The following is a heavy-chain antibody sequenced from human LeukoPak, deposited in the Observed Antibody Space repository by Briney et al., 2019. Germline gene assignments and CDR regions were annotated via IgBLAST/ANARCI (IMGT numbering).Heavy chain of an antibody. CDR2: TSGDERSK. J-gene: IGHJ4*02. CDR1: GFTFSSQA. Sequence: GGSLRLSCAASGFTFSSQAMHWVRQAPGKGLEWVAVTSGDERSKYYTDSVKGRFTISRDNSKNTLYLQMNSLRVEDTAMYYCAREIRRPYFHFWGQGTLVTVSS. CDR3: AREIRRPYFHF. V-gene: IGHV3-30*04.